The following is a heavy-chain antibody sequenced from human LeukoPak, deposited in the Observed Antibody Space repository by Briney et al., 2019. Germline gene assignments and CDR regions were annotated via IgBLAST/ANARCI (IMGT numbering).Heavy chain of an antibody. Sequence: SETLSLTCAVYGGSFSGYYWSWIRQPPGKGLEWIGYIYYSGSTNYNPSLKSRVTISVDTSKNQFSLKLSSVTAADTAVYYCARESSSSWTGGYYGMDVWGQGTTVTVSS. V-gene: IGHV4-59*08. CDR2: IYYSGST. CDR3: ARESSSSWTGGYYGMDV. CDR1: GGSFSGYY. J-gene: IGHJ6*02. D-gene: IGHD6-13*01.